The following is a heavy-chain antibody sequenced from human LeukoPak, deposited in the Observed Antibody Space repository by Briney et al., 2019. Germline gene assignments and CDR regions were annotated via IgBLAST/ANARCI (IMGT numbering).Heavy chain of an antibody. J-gene: IGHJ3*02. CDR3: AKEWDIWVGTNAFDI. CDR1: GFTFSDAW. V-gene: IGHV3-23*01. CDR2: ISGSGGST. Sequence: GGSLRLSCAGSGFTFSDAWMTWVRQAPGKGLEWVSAISGSGGSTYYADSVKGRFTISRDNSKNTLYLQMNSLRAEDTAVYYCAKEWDIWVGTNAFDIWGQGTMVTVSS. D-gene: IGHD1-26*01.